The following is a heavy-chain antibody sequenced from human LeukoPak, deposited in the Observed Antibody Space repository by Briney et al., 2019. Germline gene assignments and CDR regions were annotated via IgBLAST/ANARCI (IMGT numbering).Heavy chain of an antibody. D-gene: IGHD3-9*01. J-gene: IGHJ4*02. CDR2: ISGSGGNT. CDR3: AKGDFDWLLLGQLDY. V-gene: IGHV3-23*01. CDR1: GFTFSGYA. Sequence: GGTLRLSCAGSGFTFSGYAMNWVRQAPGKGLEWVSAISGSGGNTFYADSVRGRFTISRDNSNNTLYLHMNSLRVEDAAIYYCAKGDFDWLLLGQLDYWGQGSLVTVSS.